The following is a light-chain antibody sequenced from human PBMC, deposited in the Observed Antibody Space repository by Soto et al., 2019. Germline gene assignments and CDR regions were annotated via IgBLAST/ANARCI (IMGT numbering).Light chain of an antibody. Sequence: QSVLTQPPSASGTPGQRVTISCSGSSSNIGGNSVSWYQQLPGTAPKLLIYDDNNRPSGIPDRFSGSKSGTSATLGITGFQTGDEADYYCGSWDSSLSAYVFGTGTKVTVL. V-gene: IGLV1-51*01. J-gene: IGLJ1*01. CDR3: GSWDSSLSAYV. CDR2: DDN. CDR1: SSNIGGNS.